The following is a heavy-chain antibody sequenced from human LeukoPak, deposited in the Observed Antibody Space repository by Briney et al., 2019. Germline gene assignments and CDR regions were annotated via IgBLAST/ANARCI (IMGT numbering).Heavy chain of an antibody. D-gene: IGHD3-22*01. J-gene: IGHJ3*02. CDR2: IKQDGSEK. CDR1: GFTFSSYW. Sequence: PGGSLRLSCAASGFTFSSYWMSWVRQAPGKGLEWVAHIKQDGSEKYYVDSVKGRFTISRDNAKNSLYLQMNSLRAEDTAVYYCARAQDHYDSSGYYYGDAFDIWGQGTMVTVSS. CDR3: ARAQDHYDSSGYYYGDAFDI. V-gene: IGHV3-7*01.